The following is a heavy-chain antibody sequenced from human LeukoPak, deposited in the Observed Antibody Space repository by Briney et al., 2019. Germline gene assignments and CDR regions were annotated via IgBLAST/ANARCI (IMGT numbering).Heavy chain of an antibody. J-gene: IGHJ4*02. CDR2: SSAYNSNT. CDR3: AREGGSSGWPDY. CDR1: GYTFTSYG. V-gene: IGHV1-18*01. Sequence: VASVKVSCKASGYTFTSYGISWVRQAPGQGLEWMGWSSAYNSNTYYAQRLQRRLTMTTDTSTSTAYMELRSLTSDDTAVYYCAREGGSSGWPDYWGQGTLVTVSS. D-gene: IGHD6-19*01.